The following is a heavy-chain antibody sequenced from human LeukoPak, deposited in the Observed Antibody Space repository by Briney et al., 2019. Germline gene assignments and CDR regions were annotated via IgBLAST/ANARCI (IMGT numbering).Heavy chain of an antibody. V-gene: IGHV3-21*04. J-gene: IGHJ4*02. CDR1: GFTFSSYS. CDR3: AKDLDSTNLYEGPEDF. CDR2: ISSSSSYI. D-gene: IGHD2/OR15-2a*01. Sequence: GGSLRLSCAASGFTFSSYSMNWVRQAPGKGLEWVSSISSSSSYIYYADSVNGRFTISRDNSKRTLYLHMDTLRVEDTAVYYCAKDLDSTNLYEGPEDFWGQGTLVTVSS.